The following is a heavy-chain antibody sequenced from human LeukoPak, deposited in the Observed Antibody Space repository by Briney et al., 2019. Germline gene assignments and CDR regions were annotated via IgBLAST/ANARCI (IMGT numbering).Heavy chain of an antibody. D-gene: IGHD3-22*01. CDR2: IRSKANSYAT. V-gene: IGHV3-73*01. CDR3: TRRAKDDSSGFYST. Sequence: GGSLKLSCAASGFTFSGSAMHWVRQASGKGLEWVGRIRSKANSYATAYAASVKGRFTISRDESKNTAYLQMNSLKTEDTAVYYCTRRAKDDSSGFYSTWGQGTLVTVSS. CDR1: GFTFSGSA. J-gene: IGHJ5*02.